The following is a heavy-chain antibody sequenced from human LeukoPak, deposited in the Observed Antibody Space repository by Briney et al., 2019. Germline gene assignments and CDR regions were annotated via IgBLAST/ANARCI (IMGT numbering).Heavy chain of an antibody. CDR3: ARAKGDYDILTGYFPYYFDY. CDR2: IYHSGST. J-gene: IGHJ4*02. Sequence: WVRQPPGKGLEWIGEIYHSGSTNYNPSLKSRVTISVDKSKNQFSLKLSSVTAADTAVYYCARAKGDYDILTGYFPYYFDYWGQGTLVTVSS. D-gene: IGHD3-9*01. V-gene: IGHV4-4*02.